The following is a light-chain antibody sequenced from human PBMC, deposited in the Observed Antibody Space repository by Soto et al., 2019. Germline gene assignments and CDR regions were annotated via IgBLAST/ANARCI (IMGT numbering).Light chain of an antibody. CDR1: SSYVGAYDY. CDR3: SSYTSSSTRV. Sequence: QSVPTQPASVSGSPGQSITISCTGTSSYVGAYDYVSWYQQHPDKAPKLMIYEVSNRPSGVSNRFSGSKSVNTATLTISGLQTEDEADYYCSSYTSSSTRVFGTGTKVTVL. CDR2: EVS. V-gene: IGLV2-14*03. J-gene: IGLJ1*01.